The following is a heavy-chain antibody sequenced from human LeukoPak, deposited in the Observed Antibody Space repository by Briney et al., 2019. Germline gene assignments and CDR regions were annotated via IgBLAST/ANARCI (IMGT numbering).Heavy chain of an antibody. J-gene: IGHJ4*02. Sequence: ASVEVSCKASGYTFTSYGISRVRQAPGQGLEWMGWISAYNGNTNYAQKLQGRVTMTTDTSTSTAYMELRSLRSDDTAVYYCARDIVVVAATSPFDYWGQGTLVTVSS. CDR1: GYTFTSYG. D-gene: IGHD2-15*01. CDR3: ARDIVVVAATSPFDY. V-gene: IGHV1-18*01. CDR2: ISAYNGNT.